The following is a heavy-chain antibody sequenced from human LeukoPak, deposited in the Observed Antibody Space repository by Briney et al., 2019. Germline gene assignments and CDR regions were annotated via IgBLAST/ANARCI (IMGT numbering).Heavy chain of an antibody. D-gene: IGHD1-20*01. V-gene: IGHV3-7*01. J-gene: IGHJ4*02. Sequence: SGGSLRLSCAASGFTFITYWMRWVRQAPGEGLEWVANIKQDGSEKYYVDSVKGRFTISRENAKKSLYLQMNSLRAEDTAVYYCARDVLLTGTSGIDYWGQGTLVTVSS. CDR2: IKQDGSEK. CDR3: ARDVLLTGTSGIDY. CDR1: GFTFITYW.